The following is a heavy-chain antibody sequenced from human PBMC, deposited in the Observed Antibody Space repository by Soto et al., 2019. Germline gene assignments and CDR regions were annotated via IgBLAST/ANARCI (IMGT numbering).Heavy chain of an antibody. CDR3: TRQFKATAGTGFDY. D-gene: IGHD6-13*01. CDR2: IRSKANSYAT. Sequence: GGSLRLSCAASGFTFSGSAMHWVRQASGKGLEWVGRIRSKANSYATAYAASVKGRFTISRDDSKNTAYLQMNSLKTEDTAVYYCTRQFKATAGTGFDYWGQGTLVTVS. CDR1: GFTFSGSA. V-gene: IGHV3-73*01. J-gene: IGHJ4*02.